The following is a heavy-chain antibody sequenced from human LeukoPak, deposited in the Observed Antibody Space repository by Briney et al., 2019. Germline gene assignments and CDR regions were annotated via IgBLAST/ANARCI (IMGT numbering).Heavy chain of an antibody. Sequence: SETLSLTCAVYGGSFSGYYWSWIRQPPGKALEWIGYIYYSGSTNYNPSLKSRVTISVDTSKNQFSLKLSSVTAADTAVYYCATLTGYSYGYYYFDHWGQGTLVTVSS. D-gene: IGHD5-18*01. J-gene: IGHJ4*02. CDR2: IYYSGST. CDR1: GGSFSGYY. CDR3: ATLTGYSYGYYYFDH. V-gene: IGHV4-59*13.